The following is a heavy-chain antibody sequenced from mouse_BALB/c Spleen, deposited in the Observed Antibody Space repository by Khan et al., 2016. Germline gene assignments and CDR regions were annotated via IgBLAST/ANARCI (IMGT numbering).Heavy chain of an antibody. CDR2: ISSGSSAI. J-gene: IGHJ2*01. V-gene: IGHV5-17*02. CDR1: GFTFSSFG. CDR3: GRGDY. Sequence: EVELVESGGGLVQPGGSRKLSCAASGFTFSSFGMHWDRQAPEKGLEWVAFISSGSSAIYYADTVKGRFTISRDNHKNNLFLPMTSLKTEDTAMYYCGRGDYWGQGTTLTVSS.